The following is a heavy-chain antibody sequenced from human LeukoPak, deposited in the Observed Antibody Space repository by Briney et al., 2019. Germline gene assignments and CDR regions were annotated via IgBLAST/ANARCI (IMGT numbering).Heavy chain of an antibody. J-gene: IGHJ5*02. Sequence: GASVKVSCKASGGTFSSYAISWVRQAPGQGLEWMGRIIPILGIANYAQKFQGRVTITADKSTSTAYMELSSLRSEDTAVYYCARVKGDMVRGVIITFWFDPWGQGTLVTVSS. CDR2: IIPILGIA. V-gene: IGHV1-69*04. CDR3: ARVKGDMVRGVIITFWFDP. D-gene: IGHD3-10*01. CDR1: GGTFSSYA.